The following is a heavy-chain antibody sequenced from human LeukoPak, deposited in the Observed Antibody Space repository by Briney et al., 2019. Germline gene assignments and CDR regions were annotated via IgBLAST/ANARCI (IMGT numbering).Heavy chain of an antibody. V-gene: IGHV3-30*03. J-gene: IGHJ4*02. D-gene: IGHD1-26*01. CDR3: AARVGATTVDY. CDR1: GFTFSNCD. CDR2: ISYAGSNK. Sequence: GRSLRVSCAASGFTFSNCDMHWVRQAPGKGLEWVAVISYAGSNKYYADSVKGRFTISRDDSNNTLYVQMNSLRAEDTAVYYCAARVGATTVDYWGQGTLVTVSS.